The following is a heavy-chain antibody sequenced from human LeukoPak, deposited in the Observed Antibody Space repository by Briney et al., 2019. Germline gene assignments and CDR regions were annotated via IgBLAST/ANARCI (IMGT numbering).Heavy chain of an antibody. J-gene: IGHJ3*02. CDR2: ITRSSYI. V-gene: IGHV3-21*01. CDR1: GFTFSTYS. Sequence: PGGSLRLSCAASGFTFSTYSMNWVRQAPGKGLEWVSSITRSSYIYYADSVKGRFAISRDNAKNSLYLQMNSLRAEDTAVYYCAGYVSSGRRDAFDIWGQGTMVTVSS. CDR3: AGYVSSGRRDAFDI. D-gene: IGHD3-22*01.